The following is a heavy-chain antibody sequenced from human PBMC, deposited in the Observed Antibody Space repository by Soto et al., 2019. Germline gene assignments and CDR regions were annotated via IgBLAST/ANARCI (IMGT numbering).Heavy chain of an antibody. Sequence: ASVKVSCKASGYTFSTYYMHWVRQAPGQGYEWMGIINPSGGSTTYAQKFQGRVTMTRDTSTTTVYMELSSLKSEDTAVYYCARAATDDTAFDIWGEGTMVTVS. D-gene: IGHD5-12*01. CDR1: GYTFSTYY. J-gene: IGHJ3*02. V-gene: IGHV1-46*03. CDR2: INPSGGST. CDR3: ARAATDDTAFDI.